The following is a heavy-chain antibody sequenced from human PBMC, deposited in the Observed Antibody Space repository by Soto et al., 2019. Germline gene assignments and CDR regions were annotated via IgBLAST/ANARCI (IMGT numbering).Heavy chain of an antibody. V-gene: IGHV1-18*01. CDR1: GYTFTTYG. D-gene: IGHD3-16*01. Sequence: ASVKVSCKASGYTFTTYGISWVRQAPGQGLEWMGWISGYNGHTKYAQKFQGRVTMTTDTSTSTVYMDLRSLRSDDTAVYYCAREGEIPYYSYGWHVWAQGTTVPASS. J-gene: IGHJ6*02. CDR2: ISGYNGHT. CDR3: AREGEIPYYSYGWHV.